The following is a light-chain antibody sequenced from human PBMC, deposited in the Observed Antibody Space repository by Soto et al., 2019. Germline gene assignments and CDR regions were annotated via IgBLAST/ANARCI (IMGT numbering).Light chain of an antibody. J-gene: IGKJ1*01. V-gene: IGKV1-5*01. CDR2: DAS. CDR3: QQYNSYSWT. CDR1: QSISTW. Sequence: DIQMTQSPSTLSASVGDRVTITCRASQSISTWLAWYQQKPGKAPNVLIYDASRLESGVPSRFSGSGSGTEFTLTISSLQPADFATYDCQQYNSYSWTFGQGTKVEIK.